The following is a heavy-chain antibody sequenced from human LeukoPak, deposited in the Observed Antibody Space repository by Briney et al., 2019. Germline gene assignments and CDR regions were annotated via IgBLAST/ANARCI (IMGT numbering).Heavy chain of an antibody. V-gene: IGHV7-4-1*02. D-gene: IGHD6-19*01. J-gene: IGHJ4*02. CDR2: INTNTGNP. CDR3: ARGGIAVAGRELDY. CDR1: GYTFNTYG. Sequence: GASVKVPCKASGYTFNTYGMNWVRQAPGQGLEWMGWINTNTGNPTYAQGFTGRFVFSLDTSVSTAYLQISSLKAEDTAVYYCARGGIAVAGRELDYWGQGTLVTVSS.